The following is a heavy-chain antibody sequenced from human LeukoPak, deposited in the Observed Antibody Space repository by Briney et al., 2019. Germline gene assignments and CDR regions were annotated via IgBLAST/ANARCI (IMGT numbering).Heavy chain of an antibody. D-gene: IGHD4/OR15-4a*01. CDR2: INNNGDNT. Sequence: GGSLRLSCSASGFTFSSYAMHWVRQAPGKGLEYVSGINNNGDNTDYADTVKGRLSISRDNSKNSRYLQMNSPKTKIAYLQMCGMTMVTLAGLIRTDAFDIWGQGTMVTVSS. CDR1: GFTFSSYA. J-gene: IGHJ3*02. V-gene: IGHV3-64D*06. CDR3: GMTMVTLAGLIRTDAFDI.